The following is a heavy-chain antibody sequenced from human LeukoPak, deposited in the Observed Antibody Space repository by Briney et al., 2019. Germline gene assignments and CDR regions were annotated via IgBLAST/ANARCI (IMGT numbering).Heavy chain of an antibody. CDR1: GYTFTSYY. J-gene: IGHJ4*02. D-gene: IGHD4-17*01. V-gene: IGHV1-46*01. Sequence: ASVKVSCKASGYTFTSYYMHWVRQAPGQGLEWMGIINPSGGSTSYAQKFQGRVTITADESTSTAYMELSSLRSEDTAVYYCARGRDDYGDYGGNYYFDYWGQGTLATVSS. CDR2: INPSGGST. CDR3: ARGRDDYGDYGGNYYFDY.